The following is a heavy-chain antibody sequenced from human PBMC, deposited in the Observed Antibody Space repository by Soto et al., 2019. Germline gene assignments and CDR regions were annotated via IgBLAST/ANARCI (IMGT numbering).Heavy chain of an antibody. Sequence: SETLSLTCAVSGGSISSSDWWSWVRQPPGKGLEWIGEIYHSGSTNYNPSLKSRVTISVDKSKNQFSLKLSSVTAADTAVYYCARDNYGSGSYYSYNWFDPWGQGTLVTVSS. CDR2: IYHSGST. CDR1: GGSISSSDW. CDR3: ARDNYGSGSYYSYNWFDP. J-gene: IGHJ5*02. D-gene: IGHD3-10*01. V-gene: IGHV4-4*02.